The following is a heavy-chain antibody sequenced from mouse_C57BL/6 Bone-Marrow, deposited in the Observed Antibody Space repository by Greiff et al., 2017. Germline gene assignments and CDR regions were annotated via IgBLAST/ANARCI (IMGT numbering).Heavy chain of an antibody. J-gene: IGHJ3*01. D-gene: IGHD2-1*01. Sequence: QVQLQQPGAELVRPGTSVKLPCKASGYTFTSYRLPWVKQRPGQGREWIGVIEPSDSYTNYNQKFKGKATLTVDTSSSTAYMQLNSQTYEDSAVYYCAISTIIRRGFAYWGQGTLVTVSA. V-gene: IGHV1-59*01. CDR2: IEPSDSYT. CDR3: AISTIIRRGFAY. CDR1: GYTFTSYR.